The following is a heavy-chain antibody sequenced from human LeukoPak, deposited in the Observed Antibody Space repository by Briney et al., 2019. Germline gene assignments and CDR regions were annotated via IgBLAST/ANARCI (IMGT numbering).Heavy chain of an antibody. D-gene: IGHD1-26*01. CDR2: IYYSGTT. Sequence: SETLSLTCTVSGVSISTYYWSWIRQPPGKGLEWIGHIYYSGTTNYNPFLKSRVTISVDTSKNQFSLNLRSVTAADTAVFYCARISYRAFDIWDQGTMVTVSS. CDR1: GVSISTYY. V-gene: IGHV4-59*01. CDR3: ARISYRAFDI. J-gene: IGHJ3*02.